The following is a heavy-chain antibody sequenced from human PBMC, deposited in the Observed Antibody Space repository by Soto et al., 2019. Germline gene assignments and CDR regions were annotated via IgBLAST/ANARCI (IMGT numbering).Heavy chain of an antibody. J-gene: IGHJ4*02. V-gene: IGHV3-23*01. CDR1: GFTFSSYA. Sequence: EVQLLESGGGLVQPGGSLRLSCAASGFTFSSYAMTWVRQAPGKGLEWVSAISAAGGLTYYADSVKGRFTISRDNSKNALYLRMNSRRAGDTPVHYCAKGRRDPKIGSSLYWGQGALVTVSS. CDR2: ISAAGGLT. CDR3: AKGRRDPKIGSSLY. D-gene: IGHD1-26*01.